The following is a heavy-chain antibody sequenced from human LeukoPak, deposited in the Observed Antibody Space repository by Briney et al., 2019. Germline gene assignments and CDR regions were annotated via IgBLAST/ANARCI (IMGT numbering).Heavy chain of an antibody. J-gene: IGHJ4*02. CDR3: ARGYYDSSGYQLRGFDY. CDR2: INPGGGST. CDR1: GYTFTRYY. V-gene: IGHV1-46*01. Sequence: ASVKVSCKASGYTFTRYYMHWVRQAPGQGLEWMGLINPGGGSTSYAQKFQGRVTMTRDTSTSTVYMELSSLRSEDTAVYYCARGYYDSSGYQLRGFDYWGQGTLVTVSS. D-gene: IGHD3-22*01.